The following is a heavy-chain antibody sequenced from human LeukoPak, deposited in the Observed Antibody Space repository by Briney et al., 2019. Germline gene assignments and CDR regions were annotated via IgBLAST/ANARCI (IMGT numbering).Heavy chain of an antibody. Sequence: SETLSLTCAVSGGSISGFYWAWIRQAPGMGLEWVGEINHSRSTTYNPSLESRVTISIDPFRKQFTLNLTSVTAADTSVYYCARRETWLQFRRPFDFWGQGTLVTVSS. CDR1: GGSISGFY. CDR3: ARRETWLQFRRPFDF. J-gene: IGHJ4*02. CDR2: INHSRST. D-gene: IGHD5-12*01. V-gene: IGHV4-34*01.